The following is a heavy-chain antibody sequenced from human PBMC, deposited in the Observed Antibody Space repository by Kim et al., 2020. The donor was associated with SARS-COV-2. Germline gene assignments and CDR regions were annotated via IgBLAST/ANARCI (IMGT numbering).Heavy chain of an antibody. CDR2: INPSGGST. Sequence: ASVKVSCKASGYTFTSYYMHWVRQAPGQGLEWMGIINPSGGSTSYAQKFQGRVTMTRDTSTSTVYMELSSLRSEDTAVYYCARDLKWRAGSYYYYGMDVWGQGTTVTVSS. CDR3: ARDLKWRAGSYYYYGMDV. J-gene: IGHJ6*02. V-gene: IGHV1-46*01. CDR1: GYTFTSYY. D-gene: IGHD3-10*01.